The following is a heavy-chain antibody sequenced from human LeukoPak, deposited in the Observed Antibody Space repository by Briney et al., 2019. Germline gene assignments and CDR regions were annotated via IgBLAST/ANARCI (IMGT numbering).Heavy chain of an antibody. V-gene: IGHV3-33*01. Sequence: GGSLRLSCAASRFTFSNYGMHWVRQAPGKGLEWVAVIWNDGSNKNYADSVKGRFTISRDNSKNTLYLQMNSLRAEDTAVYYCARDRTRDCSGGSCYRHYFDYWGQGTLVTVSS. J-gene: IGHJ4*02. D-gene: IGHD2-15*01. CDR3: ARDRTRDCSGGSCYRHYFDY. CDR2: IWNDGSNK. CDR1: RFTFSNYG.